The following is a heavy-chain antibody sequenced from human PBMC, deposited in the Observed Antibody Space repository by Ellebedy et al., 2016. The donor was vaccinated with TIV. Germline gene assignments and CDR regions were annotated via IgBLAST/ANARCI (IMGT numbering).Heavy chain of an antibody. CDR2: ISWRGHYI. Sequence: SLKISCAASGFTFDDYAMHWVRQAPGKGLEWVSGISWRGHYIGYADSVRGRFTISRGNAKNSLYLQMNSLRIEDTAVYYCTKGLLRGIWGGSGRDYWGQGTLVTVSS. V-gene: IGHV3-9*01. CDR3: TKGLLRGIWGGSGRDY. D-gene: IGHD7-27*01. J-gene: IGHJ4*02. CDR1: GFTFDDYA.